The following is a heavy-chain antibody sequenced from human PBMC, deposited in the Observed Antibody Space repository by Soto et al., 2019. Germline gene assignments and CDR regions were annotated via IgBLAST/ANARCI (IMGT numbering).Heavy chain of an antibody. J-gene: IGHJ6*02. V-gene: IGHV4-4*02. Sequence: SETLSLTCAVSGGSISSSNWWSWVRQPPGKGLEWIGEIYHSGSTNYNPSLKSRVTISVDKSKNQFSLKLSSVTAADTAVYYWARIYGSGTYYDSYGMDVWGQGTTVT. CDR2: IYHSGST. D-gene: IGHD3-10*01. CDR3: ARIYGSGTYYDSYGMDV. CDR1: GGSISSSNW.